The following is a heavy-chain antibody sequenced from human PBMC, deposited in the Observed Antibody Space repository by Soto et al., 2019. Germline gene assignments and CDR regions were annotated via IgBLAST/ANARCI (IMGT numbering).Heavy chain of an antibody. V-gene: IGHV4-34*01. CDR2: INHSGST. D-gene: IGHD1-26*01. CDR1: GGSFSGYY. CDR3: ARGKLPFDY. Sequence: SETLSLTCAVYGGSFSGYYWSWIRQPPGKGLEWIGEINHSGSTNYNPSLKSRVTISVDTSKNQFSLKLSSVTAADTAVYYCARGKLPFDYWGQGTLVTSPQ. J-gene: IGHJ4*02.